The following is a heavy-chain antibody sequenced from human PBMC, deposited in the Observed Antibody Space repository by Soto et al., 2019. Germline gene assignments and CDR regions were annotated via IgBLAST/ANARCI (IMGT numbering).Heavy chain of an antibody. Sequence: QVQLQQWGAGLLKPSETLSLTCAVYGGSFSGYYWSWIRQPPGKGLEWIGEINHSGSTNYNPSLKSRVIISVDTSKNQFSLKLSSVTAADTAVYYCARGQLQQPYPGYFDYWGQGTLVTVSS. V-gene: IGHV4-34*01. D-gene: IGHD6-13*01. CDR2: INHSGST. CDR3: ARGQLQQPYPGYFDY. J-gene: IGHJ4*02. CDR1: GGSFSGYY.